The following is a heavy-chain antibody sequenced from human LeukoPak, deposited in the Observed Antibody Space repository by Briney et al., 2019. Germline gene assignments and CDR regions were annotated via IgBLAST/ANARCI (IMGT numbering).Heavy chain of an antibody. V-gene: IGHV3-23*01. J-gene: IGHJ4*02. CDR2: ISGSGVST. CDR3: ARSATVTNDY. Sequence: GGSLRLSCAASGFTFSSYAMSWVRQAPGKGLEWVSTISGSGVSTYYADSVKGRFTISRDNSKNTLYLQMNSLRAEDTAVYDCARSATVTNDYWGQGTLVTVSS. D-gene: IGHD4-17*01. CDR1: GFTFSSYA.